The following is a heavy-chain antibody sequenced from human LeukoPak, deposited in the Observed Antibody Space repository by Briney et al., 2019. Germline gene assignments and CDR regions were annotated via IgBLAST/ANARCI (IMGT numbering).Heavy chain of an antibody. CDR3: ARDFRGGTGGLDY. CDR2: IYYTGST. J-gene: IGHJ4*02. Sequence: SETLSLTCTVSGGSISSGDYCWSWIRQPPGKGLEWIGYIYYTGSTYYNSSLKSRVTISVDTSKNQFSLNLTSVTVADTAVYYCARDFRGGTGGLDYWGQGTLVTVSS. V-gene: IGHV4-30-4*01. CDR1: GGSISSGDYC. D-gene: IGHD3/OR15-3a*01.